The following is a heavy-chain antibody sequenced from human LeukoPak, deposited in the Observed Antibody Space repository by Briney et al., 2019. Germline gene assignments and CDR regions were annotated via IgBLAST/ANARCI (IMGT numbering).Heavy chain of an antibody. CDR3: ARPIAAANGGFWFDP. Sequence: GGSLRLSCAASGFTFSSYRMNWVRQAPGKGLEWVSSISSSSSYIYYADSVKGRFTISRDNAKNSLYLQMNSLRAEDTAVYYCARPIAAANGGFWFDPWGQGTLVTVSS. V-gene: IGHV3-21*01. CDR1: GFTFSSYR. J-gene: IGHJ5*02. CDR2: ISSSSSYI. D-gene: IGHD6-13*01.